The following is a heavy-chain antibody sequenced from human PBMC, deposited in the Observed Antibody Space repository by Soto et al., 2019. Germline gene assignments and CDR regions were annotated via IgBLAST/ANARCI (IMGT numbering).Heavy chain of an antibody. V-gene: IGHV1-46*01. D-gene: IGHD3-22*01. Sequence: GASVKVSCKASGYTFTSYYMHWVRQAPGQGLEWMGIINPSGGSTSYAQKFQGRVTMTRDTSTSTVYMELSSLRSEDTAVYYCARDWNDYDSSGFRYDAFEIWGQGTMVTVSS. CDR2: INPSGGST. CDR3: ARDWNDYDSSGFRYDAFEI. CDR1: GYTFTSYY. J-gene: IGHJ3*02.